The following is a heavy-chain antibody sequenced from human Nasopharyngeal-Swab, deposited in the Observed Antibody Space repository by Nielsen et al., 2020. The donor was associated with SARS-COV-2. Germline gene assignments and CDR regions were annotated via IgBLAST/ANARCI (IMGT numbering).Heavy chain of an antibody. CDR2: ISWDGLTI. V-gene: IGHV3-9*03. D-gene: IGHD3-3*01. Sequence: GGSLRLSCAASGFTFDDYGMHWVPQAPGKGLEWVSGISWDGLTIGYADSVKGRFTISRDNAKNSLYLQMNSLRVEDMAFYYCAKATNARYDFWSGSFDYWGQGTLVTVSS. CDR1: GFTFDDYG. J-gene: IGHJ4*02. CDR3: AKATNARYDFWSGSFDY.